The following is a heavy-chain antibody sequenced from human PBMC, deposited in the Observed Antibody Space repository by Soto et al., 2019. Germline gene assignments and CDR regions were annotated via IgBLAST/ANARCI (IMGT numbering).Heavy chain of an antibody. CDR1: GFTFGSYG. V-gene: IGHV3-33*01. CDR3: ARLGGSGSCTVDY. D-gene: IGHD3-10*01. CDR2: IWYDGSNK. Sequence: QVQLVESGGGVVQPGRSLRLSCVASGFTFGSYGMHWVRQAPGKGLEWVALIWYDGSNKYYADSVKGRFTISRDNSKNTLYLQMNSLRAEDTAVYYCARLGGSGSCTVDYWGQGTLVTVSS. J-gene: IGHJ4*02.